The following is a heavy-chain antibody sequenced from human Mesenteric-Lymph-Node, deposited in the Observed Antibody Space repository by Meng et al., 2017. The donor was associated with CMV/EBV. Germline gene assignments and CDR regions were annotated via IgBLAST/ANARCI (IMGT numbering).Heavy chain of an antibody. CDR1: GFTFSSYA. Sequence: GGSLRLSCAASGFTFSSYAMHWVRQAPGKGLEWVAVISYDGSNKYYADSVKGRFTISRDNAKNSLYLQMNSLRAEDTAVYYCARRPQLGRFDYWGQGTLVTVSS. CDR2: ISYDGSNK. CDR3: ARRPQLGRFDY. J-gene: IGHJ4*02. V-gene: IGHV3-30-3*01. D-gene: IGHD6-6*01.